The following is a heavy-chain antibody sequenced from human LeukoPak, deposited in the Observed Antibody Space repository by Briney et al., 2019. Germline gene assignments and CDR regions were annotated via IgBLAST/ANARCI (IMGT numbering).Heavy chain of an antibody. CDR1: GFTISNYD. CDR3: ARDVSQVGATNY. Sequence: GRSLRLSCAASGFTISNYDMHWVRQAPGKGLEWVAVIWYDGSNKYYADSVKGRFTISRDNSKNTLYLQMNSLRAEDTAVYYCARDVSQVGATNYWGQGTLLTVSS. V-gene: IGHV3-33*08. CDR2: IWYDGSNK. D-gene: IGHD1-26*01. J-gene: IGHJ4*02.